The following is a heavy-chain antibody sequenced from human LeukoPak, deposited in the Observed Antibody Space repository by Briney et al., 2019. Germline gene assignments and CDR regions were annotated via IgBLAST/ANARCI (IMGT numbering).Heavy chain of an antibody. J-gene: IGHJ4*02. D-gene: IGHD4-11*01. CDR2: IYSGGET. CDR3: VRNYSNFVQGD. V-gene: IGHV4-39*01. Sequence: SETLSLTCTVSGDSISSSHYYWGWICQSPGKGLEWIGSIYSGGETHYNPSLNSRVTIFLDTSKNRFSLNLISVTATDTAVYYCVRNYSNFVQGDWGQGTLVTVSS. CDR1: GDSISSSHYY.